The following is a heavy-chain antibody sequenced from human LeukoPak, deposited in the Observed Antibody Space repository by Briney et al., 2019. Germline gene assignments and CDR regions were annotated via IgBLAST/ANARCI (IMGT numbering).Heavy chain of an antibody. Sequence: PGGSLRLSCAASGFTFSDYYMNWVPQAPGKGLEWVSSISSSSTIYYADSVKGRFTISRDNAKNSLYLQMNSLRAEDTAVYYCARLIVVEPTATDAFDIWGQGTMVTVSS. CDR3: ARLIVVEPTATDAFDI. CDR2: ISSSSTI. D-gene: IGHD2-2*01. V-gene: IGHV3-69-1*01. J-gene: IGHJ3*02. CDR1: GFTFSDYY.